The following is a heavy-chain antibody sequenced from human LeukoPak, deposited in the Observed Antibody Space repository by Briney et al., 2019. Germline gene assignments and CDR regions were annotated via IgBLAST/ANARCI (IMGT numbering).Heavy chain of an antibody. CDR2: ISGSGGST. J-gene: IGHJ4*02. CDR3: AKSYRIVVVISQPLDY. CDR1: GFTFSSYA. D-gene: IGHD3-22*01. Sequence: GGSLRLSCAASGFTFSSYAMSWVRQAPGKGLEWVSAISGSGGSTYYADSVKGRFTISRDNSKNTLYLQMNSLRAEDTAVYYCAKSYRIVVVISQPLDYWGQGTLVTVSS. V-gene: IGHV3-23*01.